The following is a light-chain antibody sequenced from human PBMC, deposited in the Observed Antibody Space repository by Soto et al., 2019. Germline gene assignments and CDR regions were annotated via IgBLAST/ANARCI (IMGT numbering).Light chain of an antibody. CDR3: SSYAGSNIIV. V-gene: IGLV2-8*01. CDR1: SSDVGAYNY. CDR2: DVT. Sequence: QSALTQPPSASGSPGQSVSISCTGTSSDVGAYNYVSWYQHHPGKAPTLMIYDVTKRPSWVPDCFSGSKSGNTASLTVSGLHAEDEAEYYCSSYAGSNIIVFGTGIKLTVL. J-gene: IGLJ1*01.